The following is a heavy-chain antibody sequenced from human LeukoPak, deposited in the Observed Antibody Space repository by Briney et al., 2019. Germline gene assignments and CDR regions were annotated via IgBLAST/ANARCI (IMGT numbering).Heavy chain of an antibody. CDR2: ISSSSSTI. CDR3: ARLRIAVAGFDP. Sequence: GGSLRLSCAASGFTVSSYSMNWVRQAPGKGLEWVSYISSSSSTIYYADSVKGRFTVSRDNAKNSLYLQMNSLRAEDTAVYYCARLRIAVAGFDPWGQGTLVTVSS. CDR1: GFTVSSYS. V-gene: IGHV3-48*04. J-gene: IGHJ5*02. D-gene: IGHD6-19*01.